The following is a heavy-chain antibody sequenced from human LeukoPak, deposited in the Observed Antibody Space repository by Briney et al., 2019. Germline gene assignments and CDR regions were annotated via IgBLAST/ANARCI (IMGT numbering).Heavy chain of an antibody. CDR1: GFTFSRYV. V-gene: IGHV3-30-3*01. CDR2: ISYDGSNK. J-gene: IGHJ3*02. CDR3: ARGGVVVTAQGDIFDI. D-gene: IGHD2-21*02. Sequence: GRSLRLSCAASGFTFSRYVMHWVRQAPGKGLEWVAVISYDGSNKYYADSVKGRFTISRDNAKNTLYLQMNSLRAEDTAVYYCARGGVVVTAQGDIFDIWGQGTMVTVSS.